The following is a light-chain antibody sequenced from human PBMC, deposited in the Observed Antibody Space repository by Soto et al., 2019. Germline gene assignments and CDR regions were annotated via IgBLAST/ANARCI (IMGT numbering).Light chain of an antibody. CDR1: SSNIGSNV. J-gene: IGLJ3*02. Sequence: QPVLTQPPSASGTPGQGVTISCSGGSSNIGSNVVTWYQQLPGTAPKLLIFNNFQRPSGVPDRFSGSKSGTSASLAISGLQSEDEADYYCGAWDDSLNVWLFGGGTKLTVL. CDR2: NNF. CDR3: GAWDDSLNVWL. V-gene: IGLV1-44*01.